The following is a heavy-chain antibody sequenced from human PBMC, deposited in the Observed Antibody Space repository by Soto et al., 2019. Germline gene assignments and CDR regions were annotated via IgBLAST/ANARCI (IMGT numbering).Heavy chain of an antibody. D-gene: IGHD6-25*01. J-gene: IGHJ2*01. CDR2: ISSSSSYI. CDR1: GFTFSSYS. Sequence: GGSLRLSCAASGFTFSSYSMNWVRQAPGKGLEWVSSISSSSSYIYYADSVKGRFTISRDNAKNSLYLQMNSLRAEDTAVYYCARERLEDWYFDLWGRGTLVTVSS. V-gene: IGHV3-21*01. CDR3: ARERLEDWYFDL.